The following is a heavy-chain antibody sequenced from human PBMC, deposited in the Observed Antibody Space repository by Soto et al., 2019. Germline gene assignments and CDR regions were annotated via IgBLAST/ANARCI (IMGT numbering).Heavy chain of an antibody. V-gene: IGHV3-7*01. CDR2: TKEDGSEI. Sequence: LSCAVSGFNVMSYWMSWVRQAPGKGLEWVASTKEDGSEIYYLHSVRGRFSISRDSAGNALHLTMNYLSAEDTGVYFCARDIGFDYVNWGQGTLVTVSS. CDR1: GFNVMSYW. CDR3: ARDIGFDYVN. J-gene: IGHJ4*02. D-gene: IGHD3-16*01.